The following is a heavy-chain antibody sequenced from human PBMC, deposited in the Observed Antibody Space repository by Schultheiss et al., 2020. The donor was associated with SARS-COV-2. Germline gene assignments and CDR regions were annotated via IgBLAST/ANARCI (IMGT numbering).Heavy chain of an antibody. CDR1: GGSISSGGYS. CDR3: ARVGPGLAGSHSYYYYGLDV. J-gene: IGHJ6*02. D-gene: IGHD3-10*01. Sequence: SETLSLTCAVSGGSISSGGYSWSWIRQPPGKGLVWIGYIYHSGSTYYNPSLKSRVTISVDRSKNQFSLKLSSVTAADTAVYYCARVGPGLAGSHSYYYYGLDVWGQGTTVTVSS. V-gene: IGHV4-30-2*01. CDR2: IYHSGST.